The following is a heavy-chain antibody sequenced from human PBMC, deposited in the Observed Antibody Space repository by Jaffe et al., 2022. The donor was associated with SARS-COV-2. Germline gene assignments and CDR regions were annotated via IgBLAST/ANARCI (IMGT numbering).Heavy chain of an antibody. CDR3: ASWVAATLIHDWDYFDY. V-gene: IGHV4-30-4*01. CDR2: IYYSGST. Sequence: QVQLQESGPGLVKPSQTLSLTCTVSGGSISSGDYYWSWIRQPPGKGLEWIGYIYYSGSTYYNPSLKSRVTISVDTSKNQFSLKLSSVTAADTAVYYCASWVAATLIHDWDYFDYWGQGTLVTVSS. CDR1: GGSISSGDYY. J-gene: IGHJ4*02. D-gene: IGHD2-15*01.